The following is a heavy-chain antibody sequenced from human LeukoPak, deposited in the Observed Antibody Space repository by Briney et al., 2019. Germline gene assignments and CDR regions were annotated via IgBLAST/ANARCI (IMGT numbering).Heavy chain of an antibody. CDR3: ARLYYDYVWGSYRFDY. J-gene: IGHJ4*02. CDR1: GFTFSSYW. D-gene: IGHD3-16*02. CDR2: IKQDGSEK. Sequence: PGGSLRLSCAASGFTFSSYWMSWVRQAPGKGLEWVANIKQDGSEKYYVDSVKGRFTISRDNAENSLYLQMNSLRAEDTAVYYCARLYYDYVWGSYRFDYWGQGTLVTVSS. V-gene: IGHV3-7*01.